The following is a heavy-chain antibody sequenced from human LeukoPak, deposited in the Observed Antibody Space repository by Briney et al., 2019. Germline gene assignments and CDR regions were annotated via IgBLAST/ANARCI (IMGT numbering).Heavy chain of an antibody. D-gene: IGHD6-13*01. V-gene: IGHV3-48*03. J-gene: IGHJ4*02. CDR2: ISSSGSTI. CDR1: GFTFSSYE. CDR3: ARDLTAAAVSGSYYFDY. Sequence: PAGSLRLSCAASGFTFSSYEMNWVRQAPGKGLEWVSYISSSGSTIYYADSVKGRFTISRDNAKNSLYLQMNSLTAEDTAVYYCARDLTAAAVSGSYYFDYWGQGTLVTVSS.